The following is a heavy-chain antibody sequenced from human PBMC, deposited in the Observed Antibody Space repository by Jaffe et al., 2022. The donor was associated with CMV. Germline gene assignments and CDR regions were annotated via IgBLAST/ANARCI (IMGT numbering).Heavy chain of an antibody. CDR3: TRDLVAVVVPAAIKEGYYFDY. D-gene: IGHD2-2*01. Sequence: EVQLVESGGGLVQPGRSLRLSCTASGFTFGDYAMSWVRQAPGKGLEWVGFIRSKAYGGTTEYAASVKGRFTISRDDSKSIAYLQMNSLKTEDTAVYYCTRDLVAVVVPAAIKEGYYFDYWGQGTLVTVSS. V-gene: IGHV3-49*04. J-gene: IGHJ4*02. CDR1: GFTFGDYA. CDR2: IRSKAYGGTT.